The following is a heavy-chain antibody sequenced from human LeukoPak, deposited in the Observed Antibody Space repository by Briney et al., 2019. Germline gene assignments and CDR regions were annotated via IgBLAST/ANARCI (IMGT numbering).Heavy chain of an antibody. CDR3: AREYSSSWYRGGDAFDI. D-gene: IGHD6-13*01. J-gene: IGHJ3*02. V-gene: IGHV4-4*07. CDR2: IYSSGST. CDR1: GGSISSYY. Sequence: PSETLSLICTVSGGSISSYYWRWIRQPAGKGLEWIGRIYSSGSTNYNPSLKSRVTLSVDKSKNQFSLKLSSVTAADTAVYYCAREYSSSWYRGGDAFDIWGQGTMVTVSS.